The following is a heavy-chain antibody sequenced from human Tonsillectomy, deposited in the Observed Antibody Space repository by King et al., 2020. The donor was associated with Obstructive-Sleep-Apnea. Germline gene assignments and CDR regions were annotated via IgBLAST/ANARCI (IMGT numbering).Heavy chain of an antibody. CDR3: AGGQQQRELDY. V-gene: IGHV4-39*07. Sequence: LQLQESGPGLVKPSETLSLTCTVSGGSISSSSYYWGWIRQPPGKGLEWIGSIYYSGSTYYNPSLKSRVTISVDTSKNQFSLKLSSVTAADTAVYYCAGGQQQRELDYWGQGTLVTVSS. CDR1: GGSISSSSYY. CDR2: IYYSGST. J-gene: IGHJ4*02. D-gene: IGHD6-13*01.